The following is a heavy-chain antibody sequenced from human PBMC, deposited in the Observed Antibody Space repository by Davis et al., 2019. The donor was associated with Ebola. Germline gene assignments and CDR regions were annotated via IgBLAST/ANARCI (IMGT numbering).Heavy chain of an antibody. J-gene: IGHJ3*02. Sequence: GESLKISCAASGFTFSSYAMHWVRQAPGKGLEWVAVMSYDGSNKYYADSVKGRFTISRDNSKNTRYLQMNSLRAEDTAVYYCARALNDFWSGPDAFDIWGQGTMVTVSS. CDR3: ARALNDFWSGPDAFDI. V-gene: IGHV3-30-3*01. D-gene: IGHD3-3*01. CDR1: GFTFSSYA. CDR2: MSYDGSNK.